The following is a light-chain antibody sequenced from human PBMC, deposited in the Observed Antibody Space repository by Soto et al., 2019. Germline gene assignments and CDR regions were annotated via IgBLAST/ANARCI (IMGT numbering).Light chain of an antibody. V-gene: IGKV1-39*01. J-gene: IGKJ1*01. CDR3: QQSYR. CDR1: QSISKY. Sequence: IQMTQSPSSVSASAGDRVNLTCRATQSISKYLNWYQQKPGKAPNLLIYSTSTLQSGVPSRFSGSGSGTDFTLTINSLQPEDFSTYYCQQSYRFGQGTKVDIK. CDR2: STS.